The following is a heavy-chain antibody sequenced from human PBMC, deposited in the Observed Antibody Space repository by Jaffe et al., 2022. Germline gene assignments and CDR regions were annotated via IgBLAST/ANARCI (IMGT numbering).Heavy chain of an antibody. J-gene: IGHJ6*03. CDR2: MNPNSGNT. V-gene: IGHV1-8*01. CDR3: ARETWGDYDYYYYYMDV. Sequence: QVQLVQSGAEVKKPGASVKVSCKASGYTFTSYDINWVRQATGQGLEWMGWMNPNSGNTGYAQKFQGRVTMTRNTSISTAYMELSSLRSEDTAVYYCARETWGDYDYYYYYMDVWGKGTTVTVSS. CDR1: GYTFTSYD. D-gene: IGHD4-17*01.